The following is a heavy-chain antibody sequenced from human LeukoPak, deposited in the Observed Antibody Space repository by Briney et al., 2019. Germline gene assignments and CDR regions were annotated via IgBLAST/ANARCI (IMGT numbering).Heavy chain of an antibody. Sequence: SETLSLTCTVSGGSISSYYWSWIRQPAGKGLEWIGRIYTSGSTNYNPSLKSRVTMSVDTSKSQFSLKLSSVTAADTAVYYCARDLGIAAAGHYYYYMDVWGKGTTVTVSS. V-gene: IGHV4-4*07. CDR3: ARDLGIAAAGHYYYYMDV. CDR2: IYTSGST. J-gene: IGHJ6*03. D-gene: IGHD6-13*01. CDR1: GGSISSYY.